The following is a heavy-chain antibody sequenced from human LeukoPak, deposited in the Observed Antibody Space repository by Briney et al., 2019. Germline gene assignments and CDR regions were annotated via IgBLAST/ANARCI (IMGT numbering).Heavy chain of an antibody. Sequence: GGSLRLSCAASGLTFSSYDMHWIRQAPGKGLEWVSSIGATGDTYYVGSVKGRFTISRENAKKPLYLQMSSLSAEDTAVYFCFRGPYGTNNKMVFNFGGPGTMAT. CDR3: FRGPYGTNNKMVFNF. CDR1: GLTFSSYD. D-gene: IGHD1-14*01. V-gene: IGHV3-13*01. J-gene: IGHJ3*01. CDR2: IGATGDT.